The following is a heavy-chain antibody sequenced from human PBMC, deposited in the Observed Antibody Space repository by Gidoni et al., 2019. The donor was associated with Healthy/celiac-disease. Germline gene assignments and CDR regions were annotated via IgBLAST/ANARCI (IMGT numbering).Heavy chain of an antibody. V-gene: IGHV1-69*06. Sequence: EVKKPGSSVKVSCKASGGTFSSYAISWVRQAPGQGLEWMGGIIPIFGTANYAQKFQGRVTITADKSTSTAYMELSSLRSEDTAVYYCAKSAGGGTAMVSYGMDVWGQGTTVTVSS. D-gene: IGHD5-18*01. J-gene: IGHJ6*02. CDR3: AKSAGGGTAMVSYGMDV. CDR2: IIPIFGTA. CDR1: GGTFSSYA.